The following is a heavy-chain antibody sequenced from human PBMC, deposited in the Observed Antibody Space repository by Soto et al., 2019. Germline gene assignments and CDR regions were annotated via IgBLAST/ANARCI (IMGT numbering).Heavy chain of an antibody. CDR3: ARDLNAGSYWFDP. CDR1: GFTVSSNY. D-gene: IGHD3-10*01. Sequence: GGSLRLSCAASGFTVSSNYMSWVRQAPGKGLEWVSVIYSGGSTYYADSVKGRFTISRDNSKNTLYLQMNSLRAEDTAVYYCARDLNAGSYWFDPWGQGTLVTVSS. CDR2: IYSGGST. J-gene: IGHJ5*02. V-gene: IGHV3-53*01.